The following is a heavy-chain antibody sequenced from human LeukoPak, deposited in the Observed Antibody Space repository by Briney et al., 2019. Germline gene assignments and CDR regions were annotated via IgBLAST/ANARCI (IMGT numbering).Heavy chain of an antibody. V-gene: IGHV1-69*13. J-gene: IGHJ4*02. CDR2: IIPIFGTA. D-gene: IGHD2-15*01. Sequence: GASVKVSCKASGGTFSSYAISWVRQAPGQGLEWMGGIIPIFGTANYAQKFQGRVTITADESTSTAYMELSSLRSDDTAVYYCARSLVVVAATGHWGQGTLVTVSS. CDR3: ARSLVVVAATGH. CDR1: GGTFSSYA.